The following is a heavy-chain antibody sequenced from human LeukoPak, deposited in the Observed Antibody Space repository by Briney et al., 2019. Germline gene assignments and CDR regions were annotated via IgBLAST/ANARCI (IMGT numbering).Heavy chain of an antibody. J-gene: IGHJ3*02. D-gene: IGHD7-27*01. CDR2: IYYSGGT. CDR3: SRDLPLGAFDI. Sequence: SETLSLTCTVSGGSISTYYWSWIRQPPGKGLEWIGYIYYSGGTNYNPSLKSRVTISVDTPKNQFSLTLSSVTAADTAVYYCSRDLPLGAFDIWGQGTMVTVSS. V-gene: IGHV4-59*01. CDR1: GGSISTYY.